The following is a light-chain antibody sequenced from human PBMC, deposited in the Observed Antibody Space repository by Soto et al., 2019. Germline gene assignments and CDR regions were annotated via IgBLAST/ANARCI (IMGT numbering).Light chain of an antibody. V-gene: IGKV3-11*01. CDR2: DAS. J-gene: IGKJ5*01. CDR1: QSFSNY. Sequence: EIVLTQSPATLSLSPGGRATLSCRASQSFSNYLAWYQQKPGQAPRLLIYDASRRATGIPARFSGSGSGTDFTLTISSLEPEDFAVYYCQQRSNWPLTFGQGTRLEIK. CDR3: QQRSNWPLT.